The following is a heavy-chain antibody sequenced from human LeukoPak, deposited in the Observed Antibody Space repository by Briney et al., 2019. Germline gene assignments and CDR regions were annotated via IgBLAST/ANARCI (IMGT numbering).Heavy chain of an antibody. D-gene: IGHD6-19*01. J-gene: IGHJ6*02. CDR1: GFTFSSYG. CDR3: ARLRAVADPLVGNYYYYGMDV. Sequence: PGRSLRLSCAASGFTFSSYGMHWVRQAPGKGLEWVAVISYDGSNKYYADSVKGRFTISRDNSKNTLYLQMNSLRAEDTAVYYCARLRAVADPLVGNYYYYGMDVWGQGTTVTVSS. V-gene: IGHV3-30*03. CDR2: ISYDGSNK.